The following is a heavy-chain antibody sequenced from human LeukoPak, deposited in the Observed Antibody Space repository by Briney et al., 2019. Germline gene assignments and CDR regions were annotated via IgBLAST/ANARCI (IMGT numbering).Heavy chain of an antibody. CDR1: GGSISSGSYY. Sequence: SETLSLTCTVSGGSISSGSYYWSWIRQPAGKGLEWIGRIYTSGSTNYNPSLKSRVTISVDTSKNQFSLELSSVTAADTAVYYCAREYSSSSIYCYYYMDVWGKGTTVTVSS. D-gene: IGHD6-6*01. V-gene: IGHV4-61*02. J-gene: IGHJ6*03. CDR3: AREYSSSSIYCYYYMDV. CDR2: IYTSGST.